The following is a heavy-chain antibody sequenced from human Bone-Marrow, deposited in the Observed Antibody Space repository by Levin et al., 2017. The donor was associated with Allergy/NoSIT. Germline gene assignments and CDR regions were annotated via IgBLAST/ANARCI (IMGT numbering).Heavy chain of an antibody. CDR1: GFTFSSYA. CDR2: ISGSGGST. D-gene: IGHD2-21*02. J-gene: IGHJ4*02. CDR3: AKYVVVTDKEYYFDY. V-gene: IGHV3-23*01. Sequence: GGSLRLSCAASGFTFSSYAMSWVRQAPGKGLEWVSAISGSGGSTYYADSVKGRFTISRDNSKNTLYLQMNSLRAGDTAVYDCAKYVVVTDKEYYFDYWGQGTLVTVSS.